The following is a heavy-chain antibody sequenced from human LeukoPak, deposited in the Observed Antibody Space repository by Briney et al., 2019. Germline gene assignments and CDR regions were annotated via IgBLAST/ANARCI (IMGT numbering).Heavy chain of an antibody. J-gene: IGHJ4*02. D-gene: IGHD6-6*01. Sequence: PGGSLRLFCAASGFTFDDYAMHWVRQAPGKGLEWVSGISWNSGSIGYADSVKGRFTISRDNAKNSLYLQMNSLRAEDTALYYCAKDFSYSSWYFDYWGQGTLVTVSS. CDR3: AKDFSYSSWYFDY. CDR1: GFTFDDYA. CDR2: ISWNSGSI. V-gene: IGHV3-9*01.